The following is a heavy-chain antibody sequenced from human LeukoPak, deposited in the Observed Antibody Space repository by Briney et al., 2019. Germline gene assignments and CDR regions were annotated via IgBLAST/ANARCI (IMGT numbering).Heavy chain of an antibody. Sequence: SETLSLTCTVSGGSISSGSYYWSWIRQPAGKGLEWIGRIYTSGSTNYNPSLKSRVTISVDTSKNQFSLKLSSVTAADTAVYYCARDGHPGYCSGGSCYNWFDPWGQGTLVTVSS. CDR3: ARDGHPGYCSGGSCYNWFDP. V-gene: IGHV4-61*02. CDR1: GGSISSGSYY. CDR2: IYTSGST. J-gene: IGHJ5*02. D-gene: IGHD2-15*01.